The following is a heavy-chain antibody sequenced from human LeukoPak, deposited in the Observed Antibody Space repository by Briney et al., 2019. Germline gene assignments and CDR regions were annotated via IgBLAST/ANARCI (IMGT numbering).Heavy chain of an antibody. J-gene: IGHJ5*02. CDR1: GGSISSSSYY. Sequence: SETLSLTCTVSGGSISSSSYYWGWIRQPPGKGLEWIGSINHSGSTNYNPSLKSRVTISVDTSKNQFSLKLSSVTAADTAVYYCARGRTRYCSSTSCYIRFDPWGQGTLVTVSS. V-gene: IGHV4-39*07. CDR3: ARGRTRYCSSTSCYIRFDP. CDR2: INHSGST. D-gene: IGHD2-2*01.